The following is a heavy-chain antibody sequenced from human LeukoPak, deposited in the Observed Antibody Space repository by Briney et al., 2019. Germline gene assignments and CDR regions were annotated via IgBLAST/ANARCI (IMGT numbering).Heavy chain of an antibody. Sequence: SETLSLTCTVSGGSISPYYWSWIRQPPGKGLEWIGYVYYSGSTNYNPSLKSRVTISVDTSKSQFSLKLTSATAADTAVYYCARGGGSGRGNWFDPWGQGSLVIVSS. CDR1: GGSISPYY. J-gene: IGHJ5*02. D-gene: IGHD3-10*01. V-gene: IGHV4-59*01. CDR2: VYYSGST. CDR3: ARGGGSGRGNWFDP.